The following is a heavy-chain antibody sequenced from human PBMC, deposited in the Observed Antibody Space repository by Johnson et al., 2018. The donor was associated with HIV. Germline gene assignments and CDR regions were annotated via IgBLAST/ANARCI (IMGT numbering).Heavy chain of an antibody. J-gene: IGHJ3*02. D-gene: IGHD2-15*01. CDR3: ARSVGYCSGGSCSPDALDI. CDR1: GFTFSSYA. V-gene: IGHV3-30-3*01. CDR2: ISYDGSNK. Sequence: QVQLVESGGGLVQPGGSLRLSCAASGFTFSSYAMHWVRQAPGKGLEWVAVISYDGSNKYYADSVKGRFTISRDNSKNTLYLQMNSLRAEDTAVYYCARSVGYCSGGSCSPDALDIWGQGTMVTVSS.